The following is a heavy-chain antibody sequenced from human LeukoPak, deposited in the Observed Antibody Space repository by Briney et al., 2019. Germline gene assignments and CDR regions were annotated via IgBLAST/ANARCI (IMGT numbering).Heavy chain of an antibody. V-gene: IGHV3-21*04. D-gene: IGHD3-16*01. CDR3: ARAPRGRPAYV. J-gene: IGHJ6*02. Sequence: GGSLRLSCAASGFTFSSDTMNWVRQAPGKGLEWVSSISSSGTYIYYADSVKGRFTISGDNAENSLYLQMNSLRTDDTAVYYCARAPRGRPAYVWGQGTTVTVSS. CDR1: GFTFSSDT. CDR2: ISSSGTYI.